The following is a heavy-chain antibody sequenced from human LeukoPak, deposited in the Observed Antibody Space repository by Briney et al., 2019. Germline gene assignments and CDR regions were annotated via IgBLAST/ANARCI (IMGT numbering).Heavy chain of an antibody. CDR2: IGIDSGNT. Sequence: GGTLRLSCAASGFTFSDYSMNWVRQAPGKGLEWISYIGIDSGNTNYADSVKGRFTISGDKAKNSLYLQMNSLRVEDTAVYYCARDYKYAFDNWGQGTLVTVSS. V-gene: IGHV3-48*01. D-gene: IGHD5-24*01. CDR3: ARDYKYAFDN. J-gene: IGHJ4*02. CDR1: GFTFSDYS.